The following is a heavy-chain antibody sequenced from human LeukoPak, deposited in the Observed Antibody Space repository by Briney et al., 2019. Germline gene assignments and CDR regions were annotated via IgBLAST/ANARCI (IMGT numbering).Heavy chain of an antibody. CDR2: ISSGSSYT. Sequence: GGSLRLSCAASGFTFSDYYMSWIRQAPGRGLEWVSYISSGSSYTNYADSVKGRFTISRDNAKNSLYLRMNSLRAEDTAVYYCAREGGSGSYYYWGQGTLVTVSS. J-gene: IGHJ4*02. D-gene: IGHD3-10*01. CDR3: AREGGSGSYYY. CDR1: GFTFSDYY. V-gene: IGHV3-11*06.